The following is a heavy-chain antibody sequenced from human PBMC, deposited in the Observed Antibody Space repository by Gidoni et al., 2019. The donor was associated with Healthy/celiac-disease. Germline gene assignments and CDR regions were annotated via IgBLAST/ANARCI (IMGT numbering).Heavy chain of an antibody. V-gene: IGHV3-9*01. CDR3: AKGGWEYQRGPFDI. Sequence: VKGRFTISRDNAKNSLYLQMNSLRAEDTALYYCAKGGWEYQRGPFDIWGQGTMVTVSS. J-gene: IGHJ3*02. D-gene: IGHD2-2*01.